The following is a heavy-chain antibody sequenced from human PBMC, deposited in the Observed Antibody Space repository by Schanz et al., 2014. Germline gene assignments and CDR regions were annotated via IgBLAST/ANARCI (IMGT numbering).Heavy chain of an antibody. CDR1: GYTFTTYY. J-gene: IGHJ6*03. Sequence: QVQLVQSGAEVKKPGVSVKVSCKASGYTFTTYYIHWVRQAPGQGPEWVGWIHTGSGNTKYSQKFEGRVTITRDTSASIVYMELSSLTSEDTAVFFCASGEARVTSSGVVIVPMNVWGKGTTVIVSS. D-gene: IGHD3-3*01. CDR3: ASGEARVTSSGVVIVPMNV. CDR2: IHTGSGNT. V-gene: IGHV1-3*04.